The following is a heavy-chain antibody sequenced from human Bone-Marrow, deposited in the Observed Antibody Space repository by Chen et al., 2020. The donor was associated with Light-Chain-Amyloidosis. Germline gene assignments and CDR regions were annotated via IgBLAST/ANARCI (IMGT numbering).Heavy chain of an antibody. CDR3: ARVGSWYVLDY. Sequence: QVQLQESGPGLVKPSETLSLTCTVSGGSISNYYWSWIRQPPGKGLEWIGYIYYSGSTNYNPSLKSRVTISVDTSKNQFSLNLSSVTAADTAVYYCARVGSWYVLDYWGQGTLVTVSS. CDR2: IYYSGST. V-gene: IGHV4-59*01. J-gene: IGHJ4*02. D-gene: IGHD6-13*01. CDR1: GGSISNYY.